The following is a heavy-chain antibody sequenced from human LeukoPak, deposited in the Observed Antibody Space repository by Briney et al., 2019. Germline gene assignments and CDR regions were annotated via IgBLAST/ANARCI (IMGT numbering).Heavy chain of an antibody. CDR1: GYTSTSYA. D-gene: IGHD3-22*01. V-gene: IGHV1-3*01. J-gene: IGHJ4*02. CDR2: INAGNGNT. CDR3: ARDRRYYDSSGYYYGYFDY. Sequence: ASVKVSCKASGYTSTSYAMHWVRQAPGQRLEWMGWINAGNGNTKYSQKFQGRVTITRDTSASTAYMGLSSLRSEDTAVYYCARDRRYYDSSGYYYGYFDYWGQGTLVTVSS.